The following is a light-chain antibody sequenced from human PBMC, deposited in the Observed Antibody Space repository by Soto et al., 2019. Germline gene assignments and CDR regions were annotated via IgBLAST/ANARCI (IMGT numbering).Light chain of an antibody. V-gene: IGLV2-11*01. J-gene: IGLJ2*01. Sequence: QSALTQPRSVSGSPGQSVTICCTGTSSDVGGYNYVSWYQQHPGKAPKLMIYDVSKRPSGVPDRFSGSKSGNTASLTISGLQAEDEADYYCSSYARSYTLLVFGGGTKLTVL. CDR3: SSYARSYTLLV. CDR2: DVS. CDR1: SSDVGGYNY.